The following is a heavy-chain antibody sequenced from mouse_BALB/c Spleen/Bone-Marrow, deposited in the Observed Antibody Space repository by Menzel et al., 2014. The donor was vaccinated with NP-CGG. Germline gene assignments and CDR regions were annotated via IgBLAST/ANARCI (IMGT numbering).Heavy chain of an antibody. J-gene: IGHJ3*01. D-gene: IGHD2-4*01. CDR3: ARSTMITEGFAY. V-gene: IGHV2-9*02. Sequence: VMLVESGPGLVAPSQSLSISCTVSGFSLTSYGVHWVRQPPGKGLEWLGVIWAGGSTNYNSALMSRQSISKDNSKSQVFLKMNSLQTDDTAMYYCARSTMITEGFAYWGQGTLVTVSA. CDR2: IWAGGST. CDR1: GFSLTSYG.